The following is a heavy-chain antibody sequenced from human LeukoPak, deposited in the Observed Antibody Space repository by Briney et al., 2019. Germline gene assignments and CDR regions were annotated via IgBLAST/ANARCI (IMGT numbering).Heavy chain of an antibody. V-gene: IGHV1-69*02. Sequence: SVKVSCKASGGTFSSYTISWVRQAPGQGLEWMGRIIPILGIANYAQKFQGRVTITADKSTSTAYMELSSLRAEDTAVYYCATGAVAGTCFDYWGQGTLVTVSS. D-gene: IGHD6-19*01. J-gene: IGHJ4*02. CDR2: IIPILGIA. CDR1: GGTFSSYT. CDR3: ATGAVAGTCFDY.